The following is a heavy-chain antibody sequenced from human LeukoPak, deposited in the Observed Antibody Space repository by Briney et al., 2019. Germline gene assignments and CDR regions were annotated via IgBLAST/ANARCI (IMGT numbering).Heavy chain of an antibody. CDR2: ISHDGSHK. CDR3: ARDPNRLADYGGDYFDH. V-gene: IGHV3-30*04. D-gene: IGHD4-23*01. CDR1: GFTFSSFS. J-gene: IGHJ4*02. Sequence: GGSLRLSCVASGFTFSSFSMHWVRQAPGNGLEWVAVISHDGSHKSYAHSVRGRFTISRDNSKNTLSLQMNTLRPEDTALFYCARDPNRLADYGGDYFDHWGQGTLVTVSS.